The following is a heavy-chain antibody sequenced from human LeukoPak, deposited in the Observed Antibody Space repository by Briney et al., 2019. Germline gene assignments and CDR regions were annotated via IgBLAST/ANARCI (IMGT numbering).Heavy chain of an antibody. Sequence: PGGSLRLSCAASGFTFSSYWMHWVRQAPGKGLVWVSRISTDGTYTEYADSAKGRFTISRDNAKDTLYLQVNSLRAEDTAVYYCAITVDCRATTDCYSYFHHWGQGTLVTVSS. CDR2: ISTDGTYT. V-gene: IGHV3-74*03. D-gene: IGHD2-21*02. J-gene: IGHJ1*01. CDR1: GFTFSSYW. CDR3: AITVDCRATTDCYSYFHH.